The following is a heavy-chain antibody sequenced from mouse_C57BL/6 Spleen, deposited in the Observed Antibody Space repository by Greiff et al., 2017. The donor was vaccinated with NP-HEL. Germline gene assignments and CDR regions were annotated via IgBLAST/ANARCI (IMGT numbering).Heavy chain of an antibody. CDR1: GYTFTSYW. J-gene: IGHJ2*01. D-gene: IGHD3-2*02. V-gene: IGHV1-64*01. CDR2: IHPNSGST. Sequence: QVQLQQPGAELVKPGASVKLSCKASGYTFTSYWMHWVKQRPGQGLEWIGMIHPNSGSTNFPEKFKSKATLTVDKSTSTAYMQLSSLTSEDSAVYYCARTTAQATFDYWGQGTTLTVSS. CDR3: ARTTAQATFDY.